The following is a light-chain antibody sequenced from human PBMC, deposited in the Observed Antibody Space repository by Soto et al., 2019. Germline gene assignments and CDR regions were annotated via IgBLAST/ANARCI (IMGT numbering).Light chain of an antibody. V-gene: IGLV2-8*01. CDR2: DVT. Sequence: QSVLTQPPSASGSPGQSVTISCTGASSDVGGYNFVSWYQRHPGKAPKLMIYDVTKRPSGVPDRFSGSKSGNTASLTVSGLQADDEADYYCSSYAGSSVPVAFGGGTKLTVL. J-gene: IGLJ2*01. CDR1: SSDVGGYNF. CDR3: SSYAGSSVPVA.